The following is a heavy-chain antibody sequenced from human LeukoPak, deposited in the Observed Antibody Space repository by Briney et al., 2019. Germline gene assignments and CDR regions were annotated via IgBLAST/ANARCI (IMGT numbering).Heavy chain of an antibody. Sequence: SETLSVTCTVSDDSFSSNTYYWAWIRQPPGKGLECIGGTRYSGTTYFNPSLKSRVTISMDTSKNQISLNLISVTAADTAIYYCARRRSDLNWYDPWGQGTLVTVSS. V-gene: IGHV4-39*07. J-gene: IGHJ5*02. CDR3: ARRRSDLNWYDP. CDR2: TRYSGTT. CDR1: DDSFSSNTYY. D-gene: IGHD6-19*01.